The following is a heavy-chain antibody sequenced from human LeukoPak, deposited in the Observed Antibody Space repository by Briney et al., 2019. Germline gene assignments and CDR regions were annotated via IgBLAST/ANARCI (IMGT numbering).Heavy chain of an antibody. CDR1: GFTVSSNY. D-gene: IGHD6-19*01. CDR2: IYSGGST. V-gene: IGHV3-53*05. J-gene: IGHJ6*02. CDR3: AKDKSVAGSYGMDV. Sequence: PGGSLRLSCAASGFTVSSNYMSWVRQAPGKGLEWVSVIYSGGSTYYADSVKGRFIISRDNAKNSLYLQMNSLRAEDTALYYCAKDKSVAGSYGMDVWGQGTTVTVSS.